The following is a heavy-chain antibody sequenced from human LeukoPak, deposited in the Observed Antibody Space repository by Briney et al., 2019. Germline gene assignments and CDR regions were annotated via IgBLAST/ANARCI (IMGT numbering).Heavy chain of an antibody. CDR3: AKDMDSSGYFPAH. J-gene: IGHJ4*02. CDR2: ISSSSSYI. V-gene: IGHV3-21*04. D-gene: IGHD3-22*01. CDR1: GFTFSSYS. Sequence: GGSLRLSCAASGFTFSSYSMNWVRQALGKGLEWVSSISSSSSYIYYADSVKGRFTISRDNAKNSLYLQMNSLRAEDTALYYCAKDMDSSGYFPAHWGQGTLVTVSS.